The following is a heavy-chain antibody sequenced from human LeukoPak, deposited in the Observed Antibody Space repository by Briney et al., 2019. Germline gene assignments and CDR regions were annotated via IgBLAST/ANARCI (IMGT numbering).Heavy chain of an antibody. J-gene: IGHJ4*02. CDR1: GGSICSSNYY. D-gene: IGHD2-21*02. Sequence: PSETLSLTCTVSGGSICSSNYYWGWIRQPPGKGLEWIGTIYYSGSTYYNPSLESRLTIPVDTSKNQFSLKLSSVTAADMALYYCARHRSGVTHFDYWGQGTLVTVSS. V-gene: IGHV4-39*01. CDR2: IYYSGST. CDR3: ARHRSGVTHFDY.